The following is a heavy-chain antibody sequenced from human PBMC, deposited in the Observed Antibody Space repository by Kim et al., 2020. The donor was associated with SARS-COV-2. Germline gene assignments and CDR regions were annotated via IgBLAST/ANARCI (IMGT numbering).Heavy chain of an antibody. CDR2: ISGSGSAI. Sequence: GGSPRLSCAASGFTFSDFAMSWIRQTPGKGLEWLSYISGSGSAIYYADSVKGRFTISRDNAKNSLYLQMNSLRVEDTAVYYCARGSLWGGDYWGQGTLVT. CDR1: GFTFSDFA. J-gene: IGHJ4*02. V-gene: IGHV3-11*01. CDR3: ARGSLWGGDY. D-gene: IGHD3-10*01.